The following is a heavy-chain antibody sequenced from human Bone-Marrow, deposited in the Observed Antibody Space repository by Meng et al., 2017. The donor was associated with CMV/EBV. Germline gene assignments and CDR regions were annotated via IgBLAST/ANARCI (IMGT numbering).Heavy chain of an antibody. CDR3: VRGEYYGSGSYPTDY. J-gene: IGHJ4*02. CDR2: MNPNSGNT. V-gene: IGHV1-8*02. D-gene: IGHD3-10*01. CDR1: GYTFTSYG. Sequence: ASVKVSCKASGYTFTSYGISWVRQAPGQGLEWMGWMNPNSGNTGYAQKFQGRVTMTRNTSISTAYMELSSLRSEDTAVYYCVRGEYYGSGSYPTDYWGQGTLVTVSS.